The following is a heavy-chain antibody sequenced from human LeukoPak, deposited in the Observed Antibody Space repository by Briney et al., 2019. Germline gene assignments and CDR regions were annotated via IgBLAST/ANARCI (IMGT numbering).Heavy chain of an antibody. D-gene: IGHD3-3*01. CDR3: ARGPWMYYDFWSGLGRNYYMDV. Sequence: PGGSLRLSCAASGFTFDDYGMSWVRQAPGKGLEWVSGINWNGGSTGYADSVKGRFTISRDNAKNSLYLQMNSLRAEDTALYYCARGPWMYYDFWSGLGRNYYMDVWGKGTTVTVSS. V-gene: IGHV3-20*04. CDR1: GFTFDDYG. CDR2: INWNGGST. J-gene: IGHJ6*03.